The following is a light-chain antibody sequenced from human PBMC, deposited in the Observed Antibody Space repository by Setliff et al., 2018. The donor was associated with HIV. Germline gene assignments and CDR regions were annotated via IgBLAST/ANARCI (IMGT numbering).Light chain of an antibody. CDR2: GNT. J-gene: IGLJ3*02. Sequence: QSALAQPPSVSGAPGQRVTISCTGSSSNIGAGYDVHWYQQLPGTAPKLLIYGNTNRPSGVPDRFSGSKSGTSASLAITGLQAEDEADYYCQSYDSSLSGSVFGGGTKATVL. CDR3: QSYDSSLSGSV. CDR1: SSNIGAGYD. V-gene: IGLV1-40*01.